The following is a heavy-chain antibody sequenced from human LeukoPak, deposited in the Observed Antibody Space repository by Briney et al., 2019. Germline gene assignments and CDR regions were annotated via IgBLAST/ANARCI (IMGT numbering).Heavy chain of an antibody. CDR2: IIPIFGTA. CDR1: GGTFSSYA. D-gene: IGHD6-19*01. Sequence: GSSVKVSCKSSGGTFSSYAISWVRQAPGQGLEWMGGIIPIFGTANYAQKFQGRVTITTDESTSTAYMELSSLRSEDTAVYYCASEKSYSSGWYYFDYWGQGTLVTVSS. V-gene: IGHV1-69*05. J-gene: IGHJ4*02. CDR3: ASEKSYSSGWYYFDY.